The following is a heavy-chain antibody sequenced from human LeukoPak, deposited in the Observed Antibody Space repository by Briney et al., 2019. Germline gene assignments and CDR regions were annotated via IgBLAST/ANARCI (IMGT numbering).Heavy chain of an antibody. D-gene: IGHD6-19*01. CDR1: GYTFTGYY. CDR3: ARPYSSGWYYFDY. Sequence: GASVKVSCKASGYTFTGYYMHWVRQAPGQGLEWMGWINPNSGGTNYAQKFQGRVTMTRDTSISTAYMELSRLRSDDTAVYYCARPYSSGWYYFDYWGQGTPVTVSS. V-gene: IGHV1-2*02. J-gene: IGHJ4*02. CDR2: INPNSGGT.